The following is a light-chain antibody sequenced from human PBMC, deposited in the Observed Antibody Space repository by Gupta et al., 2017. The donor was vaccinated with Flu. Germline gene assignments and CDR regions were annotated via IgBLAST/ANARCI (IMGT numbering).Light chain of an antibody. CDR1: QSVSSSY. Sequence: EIVLTQSPGTLSLSPGERATLSCRASQSVSSSYLAWYQQKPGQAPRLLIYGASSRATGIPDRFSDSGSGTDFTLTISRLEPEDFAVYYCQQDGSSPYTYGQGTKMDIK. V-gene: IGKV3-20*01. J-gene: IGKJ2*01. CDR3: QQDGSSPYT. CDR2: GAS.